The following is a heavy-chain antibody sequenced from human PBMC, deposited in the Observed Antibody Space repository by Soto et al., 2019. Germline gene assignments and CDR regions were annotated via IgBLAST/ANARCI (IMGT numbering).Heavy chain of an antibody. CDR2: IIPILGIA. V-gene: IGHV1-69*08. J-gene: IGHJ6*02. CDR1: GGTFSSYT. Sequence: QVQLVQSGAEVKKPGSSVKVSCKASGGTFSSYTISWVRQAPGQGLEWMGRIIPILGIANYAQKFQGRVTITADKSTSTAYMELSSLRSEDTAVDYCARDRSEVVPAAIGDGMDVWGQGTTVTVSS. D-gene: IGHD2-2*01. CDR3: ARDRSEVVPAAIGDGMDV.